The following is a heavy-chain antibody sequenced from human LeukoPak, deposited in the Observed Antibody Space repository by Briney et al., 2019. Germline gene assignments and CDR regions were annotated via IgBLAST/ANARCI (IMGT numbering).Heavy chain of an antibody. J-gene: IGHJ2*01. CDR2: IYTSGTT. D-gene: IGHD3-10*01. CDR1: GGSVRRGNYY. V-gene: IGHV4-61*02. Sequence: SETLSLTCTVSGGSVRRGNYYWTWIRQPAGSGLEWIGRIYTSGTTDYNPSLRTRVTISVDASRNQFSLNLSSVTAADTAVYYCARDPYGSGRGPYWYFDLWGRGTLVTVSS. CDR3: ARDPYGSGRGPYWYFDL.